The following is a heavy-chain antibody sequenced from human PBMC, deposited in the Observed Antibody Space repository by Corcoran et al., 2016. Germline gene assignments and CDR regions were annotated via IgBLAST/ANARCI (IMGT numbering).Heavy chain of an antibody. J-gene: IGHJ4*02. D-gene: IGHD5-18*01. V-gene: IGHV3-48*02. CDR2: ISSSSSTI. CDR3: ARVPQRGYRQGAPDDY. CDR1: GFTFSSYS. Sequence: EVQLVESGGGLVQPGGSLRLSCAASGFTFSSYSMNWVRQAPGKGLEWVSYISSSSSTIYYADSVKGRFTISRDNAKNSLYLQMNSLRDEDTAVYYWARVPQRGYRQGAPDDYWGQGTLVTVSS.